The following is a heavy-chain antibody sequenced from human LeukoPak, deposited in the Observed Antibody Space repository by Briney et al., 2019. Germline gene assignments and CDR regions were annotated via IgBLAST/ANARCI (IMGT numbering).Heavy chain of an antibody. D-gene: IGHD1-26*01. J-gene: IGHJ6*03. CDR2: IYTSGST. CDR1: GGSISSYY. Sequence: SETLSLTCTVSGGSISSYYWSWIRQPAGKGLEWIGRIYTSGSTNYNPSLKSRVTMSVDTSKNQFSLKLSSVTAADTAVYYCARGLLYGGSYSYYYYMDVWGKGTTVTVSS. V-gene: IGHV4-4*07. CDR3: ARGLLYGGSYSYYYYMDV.